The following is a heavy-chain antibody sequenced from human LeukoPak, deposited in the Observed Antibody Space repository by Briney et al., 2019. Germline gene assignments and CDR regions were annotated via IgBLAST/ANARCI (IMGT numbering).Heavy chain of an antibody. V-gene: IGHV4-59*01. CDR1: GGSISSYY. Sequence: SEILSLTCTVSGGSISSYYWSWIRQPPGKGLEWIGYIYYSGSTNYNPSLKSRVTISVDTSKNQFSLKLSSVTAADTAVYYCARDGYGQVYWGQGTLVTVSS. D-gene: IGHD5-12*01. J-gene: IGHJ4*02. CDR2: IYYSGST. CDR3: ARDGYGQVY.